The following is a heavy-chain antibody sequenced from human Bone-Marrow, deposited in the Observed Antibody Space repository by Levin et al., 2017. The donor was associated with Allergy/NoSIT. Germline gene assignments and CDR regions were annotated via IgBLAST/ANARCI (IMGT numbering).Heavy chain of an antibody. J-gene: IGHJ4*02. CDR1: GFTFSNYY. CDR2: IGVTSSAI. D-gene: IGHD1-1*01. CDR3: ARGAAGTRGHYFDS. Sequence: GGSLRLSCEASGFTFSNYYMRWIRQPPGKGPEWLSYIGVTSSAIYYADSVKGRFTISRDNTKNSLSLQMDNVRADDTAVYYCARGAAGTRGHYFDSWGQGTLVTVSS. V-gene: IGHV3-11*01.